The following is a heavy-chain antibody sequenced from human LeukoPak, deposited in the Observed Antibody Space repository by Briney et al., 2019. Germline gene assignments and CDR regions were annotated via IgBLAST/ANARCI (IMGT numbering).Heavy chain of an antibody. V-gene: IGHV1-3*01. J-gene: IGHJ5*02. CDR2: INAGNGST. CDR3: ARGRGLIGTSRFDP. Sequence: ASVKVSCKTSGYTFSNSGLHRVRQAPGQSLEWMGWINAGNGSTKYSQKFQDRLTITRDTSASTVYMELNSLKSEDTAMYYCARGRGLIGTSRFDPWGQGTLVIVSS. D-gene: IGHD3-10*01. CDR1: GYTFSNSG.